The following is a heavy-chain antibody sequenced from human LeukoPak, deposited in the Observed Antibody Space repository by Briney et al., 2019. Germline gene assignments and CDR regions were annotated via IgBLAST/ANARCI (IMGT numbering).Heavy chain of an antibody. J-gene: IGHJ4*02. CDR2: IYYSGST. CDR3: ARFNSFYYGSGNYYTPNYFDY. D-gene: IGHD3-10*01. Sequence: SETLSLTCTVSGGSITSYYWSWIRQPPGKGLEWIAYIYYSGSTYYNPSLKSRVTISVDTSKNQFSLKLSSVTAADTTVHYCARFNSFYYGSGNYYTPNYFDYWGQGTLVTVSS. CDR1: GGSITSYY. V-gene: IGHV4-59*01.